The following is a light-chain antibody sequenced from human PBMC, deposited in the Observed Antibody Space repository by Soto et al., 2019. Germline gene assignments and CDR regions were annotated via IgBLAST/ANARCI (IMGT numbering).Light chain of an antibody. CDR2: EVT. J-gene: IGLJ1*01. V-gene: IGLV2-23*02. CDR1: SSDVGTYNL. CDR3: CSYAGSSSSI. Sequence: QSALTQPASVSGSPGQSITISCSGTSSDVGTYNLVSWYQQYPGKAPRLMIYEVTNRPSGVSNRFSGSKSGNTASLTISGLQPEDEADYYCCSYAGSSSSIFGTGTKVTVL.